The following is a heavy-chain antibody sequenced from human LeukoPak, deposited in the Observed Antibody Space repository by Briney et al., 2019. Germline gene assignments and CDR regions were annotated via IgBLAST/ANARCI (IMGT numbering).Heavy chain of an antibody. D-gene: IGHD6-19*01. CDR2: IYTSGST. Sequence: SQTLSLTCTVSGGSISSGSYYWSWIRQPAGKGLEWIGRIYTSGSTNYNPSLKSRVTISVDTSKNQFSLKLSSMTAADTAVYYCARGRYSSGWYGENFDYWGQGTLVTVSS. CDR3: ARGRYSSGWYGENFDY. J-gene: IGHJ4*02. CDR1: GGSISSGSYY. V-gene: IGHV4-61*02.